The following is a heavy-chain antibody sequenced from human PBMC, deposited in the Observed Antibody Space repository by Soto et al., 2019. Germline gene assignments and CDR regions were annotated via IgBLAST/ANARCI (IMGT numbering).Heavy chain of an antibody. J-gene: IGHJ6*01. V-gene: IGHV3-30*18. CDR1: GFTFRRYD. CDR2: IATDGSAY. D-gene: IGHD4-4*01. CDR3: AKEEGQPYTGLGV. Sequence: PGASLRLSCKASGFTFRRYDMHWVRQAPGKGLEWLANIATDGSAYNYADSVKGRLTISRDNSKNTLYLQMNSLRGEDTAVYYCAKEEGQPYTGLGVWGQGTTVTV.